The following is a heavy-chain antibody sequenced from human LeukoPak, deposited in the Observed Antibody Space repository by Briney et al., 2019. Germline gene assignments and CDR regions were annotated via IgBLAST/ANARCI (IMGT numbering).Heavy chain of an antibody. CDR2: INHSGST. CDR3: ARGSGYYGSGSYHNGRWFDP. V-gene: IGHV4-34*01. D-gene: IGHD3-10*01. Sequence: SETLSLTCAVYGGSFSGYYWSWIRQPPGKGLEWIGEINHSGSTNYNPSLKSRVTISVDTSKNQFSLKLSSVTAADTAVYYCARGSGYYGSGSYHNGRWFDPWGQGTLVTVSS. CDR1: GGSFSGYY. J-gene: IGHJ5*02.